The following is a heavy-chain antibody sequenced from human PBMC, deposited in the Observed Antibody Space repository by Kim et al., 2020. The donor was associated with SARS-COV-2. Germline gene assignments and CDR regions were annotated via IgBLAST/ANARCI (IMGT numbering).Heavy chain of an antibody. CDR3: AKAGSDGSGSYYGRLMRGSPIFDY. Sequence: GGSLRLSCAASGFTFSSYAMSWVRQAPGKGLEWVSAISGSGGSTYYADSVKGRFTISRDNSKNTLYLQMNSLRAEDTAVYYCAKAGSDGSGSYYGRLMRGSPIFDYWGQGTLVTVSS. CDR1: GFTFSSYA. J-gene: IGHJ4*02. V-gene: IGHV3-23*01. CDR2: ISGSGGST. D-gene: IGHD3-10*01.